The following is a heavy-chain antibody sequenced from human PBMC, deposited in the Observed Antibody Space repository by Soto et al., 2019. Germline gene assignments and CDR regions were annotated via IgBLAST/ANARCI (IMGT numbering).Heavy chain of an antibody. CDR3: ARDSDLNYYDSSGYLFDY. V-gene: IGHV1-69*13. CDR1: GGTFSSYA. CDR2: IIPIFGTA. J-gene: IGHJ4*02. Sequence: GASVKVSCKASGGTFSSYAISWVRQAPGQGLEWMGGIIPIFGTANYAQKFQGRVTITADESTSTAYMELSSLRSEDTAVYYCARDSDLNYYDSSGYLFDYWGQGTLVTVSS. D-gene: IGHD3-22*01.